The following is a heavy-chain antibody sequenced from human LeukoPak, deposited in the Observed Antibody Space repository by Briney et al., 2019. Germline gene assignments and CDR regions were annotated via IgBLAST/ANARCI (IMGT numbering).Heavy chain of an antibody. D-gene: IGHD1-1*01. CDR3: AREQLTGHSNNGPFGY. CDR1: GFTFSSYA. J-gene: IGHJ4*02. CDR2: ISFDGSNT. Sequence: GGSLRLSYAASGFTFSSYAMHWVRQAPGKGLEWVAVISFDGSNTYYADSVKGRFTISRDNSKNTLYLQMNSLRAEDTAVYYCAREQLTGHSNNGPFGYWGQGALVTVSS. V-gene: IGHV3-30*04.